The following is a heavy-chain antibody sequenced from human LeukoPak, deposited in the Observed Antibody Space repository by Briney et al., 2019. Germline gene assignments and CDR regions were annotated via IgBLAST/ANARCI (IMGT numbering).Heavy chain of an antibody. CDR3: ARLPMAMGVFDY. CDR1: GGSFSGYY. CDR2: INHSGST. V-gene: IGHV4-34*01. D-gene: IGHD3-10*01. J-gene: IGHJ4*02. Sequence: PSETLSLTCAVYGGSFSGYYWSWIRQPPGKGLEWIGEINHSGSTNYNPSLKSRVTISVDTSKNQFSLKLRSVTAADTAVYYCARLPMAMGVFDYWGQGTLVTVSS.